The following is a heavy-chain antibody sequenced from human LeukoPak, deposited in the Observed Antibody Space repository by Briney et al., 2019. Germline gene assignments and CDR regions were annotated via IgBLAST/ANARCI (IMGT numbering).Heavy chain of an antibody. CDR2: IYSDGRT. V-gene: IGHV3-53*01. J-gene: IGHJ4*02. CDR3: ARDGGSGWSSAFFDF. CDR1: GFTVSSNY. D-gene: IGHD6-19*01. Sequence: GGSLRLSCAASGFTVSSNYMSWVRQTPGKGLEWVSVIYSDGRTDYADSVKGRFTISRDNSKNTLDLQMSSLRAEDTALYYCARDGGSGWSSAFFDFWGQGTLVTVS.